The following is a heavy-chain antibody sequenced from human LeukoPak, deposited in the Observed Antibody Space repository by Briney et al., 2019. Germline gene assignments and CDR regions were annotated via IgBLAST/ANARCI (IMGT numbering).Heavy chain of an antibody. CDR1: GYTFTSCG. Sequence: GASVKVSCKASGYTFTSCGISWVRQAPGQGLEWMGWISAYNGNTNYAQKLQGRVTMTTDTSTSTAYMELRSLRSDDTAVYYCAGQVPAAGWFDPWGQGTLVTVSS. J-gene: IGHJ5*02. CDR3: AGQVPAAGWFDP. CDR2: ISAYNGNT. V-gene: IGHV1-18*01. D-gene: IGHD2-2*01.